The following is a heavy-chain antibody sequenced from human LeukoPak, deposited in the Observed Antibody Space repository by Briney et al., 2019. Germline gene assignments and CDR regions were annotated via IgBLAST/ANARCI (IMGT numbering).Heavy chain of an antibody. J-gene: IGHJ6*03. D-gene: IGHD3-16*01. CDR2: ISSSSGSTI. V-gene: IGHV3-48*01. Sequence: PGGSLRLSCAASGFTFSSYGMHWVRQAPGKGLECVSYISSSSGSTIYYADSVKGRFTISRDNSKNTLYLQMNSLRAEDTAVYYCARHGANYYYYYMDVWGKGTTVTVSS. CDR3: ARHGANYYYYYMDV. CDR1: GFTFSSYG.